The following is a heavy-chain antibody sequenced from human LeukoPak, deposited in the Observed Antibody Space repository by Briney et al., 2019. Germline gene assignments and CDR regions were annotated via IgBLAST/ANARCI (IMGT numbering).Heavy chain of an antibody. CDR3: AREKDCSSISCYDDYYYMDV. V-gene: IGHV4-4*07. J-gene: IGHJ6*03. CDR1: GGSISSYY. D-gene: IGHD2-2*01. CDR2: IYTSGST. Sequence: PSETLSLTCTVSGGSISSYYWSWIRQPAGKGLEWIGRIYTSGSTNYSPSLKSRVTISVDTSKNQFSLKLSSVTAADTAVYYCAREKDCSSISCYDDYYYMDVWGKGTTVTVSS.